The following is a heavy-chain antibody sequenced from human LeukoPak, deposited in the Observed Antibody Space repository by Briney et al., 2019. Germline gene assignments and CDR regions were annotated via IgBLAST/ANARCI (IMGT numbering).Heavy chain of an antibody. Sequence: PSETLSLTCTVSGGSISSYYWSWIRQPPGKGLEWIGYIYYSGSTNYNPSLKSRVTISVDTSKNQFSLKLSSVTAADTAVYYCARHEDNNPGDILTGYPPDAFDIWGQGTMVTVSS. CDR1: GGSISSYY. CDR3: ARHEDNNPGDILTGYPPDAFDI. D-gene: IGHD3-9*01. V-gene: IGHV4-59*08. J-gene: IGHJ3*02. CDR2: IYYSGST.